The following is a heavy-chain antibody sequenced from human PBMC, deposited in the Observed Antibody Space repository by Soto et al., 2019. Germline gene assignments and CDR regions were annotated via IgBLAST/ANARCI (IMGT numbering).Heavy chain of an antibody. CDR2: ISKHGGAT. Sequence: GGSLRLSCAASGFSFSTYAMAWVRQAPGKALEWVSTISKHGGATYYAHSVKGRFTISRDNSKNTLSLQMNSLRAEDTAVYYCANSHDFGDYAALDSWGQGTQVTVSS. CDR1: GFSFSTYA. D-gene: IGHD4-17*01. CDR3: ANSHDFGDYAALDS. J-gene: IGHJ4*02. V-gene: IGHV3-23*01.